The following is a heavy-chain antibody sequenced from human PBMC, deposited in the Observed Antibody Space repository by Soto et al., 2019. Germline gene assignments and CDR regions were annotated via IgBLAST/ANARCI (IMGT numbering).Heavy chain of an antibody. V-gene: IGHV3-21*01. J-gene: IGHJ4*02. CDR2: ISSSSSYI. CDR3: ARDIIAVAGYYFDY. Sequence: GGSLRLSCAASGFTFSSYSMNWVRQAPGKGLEWVSSISSSSSYIYYADSVKGRFTISRDNAKNSLYLQMNSLRAEDTAVYYCARDIIAVAGYYFDYWGQRTLVTVSS. D-gene: IGHD6-19*01. CDR1: GFTFSSYS.